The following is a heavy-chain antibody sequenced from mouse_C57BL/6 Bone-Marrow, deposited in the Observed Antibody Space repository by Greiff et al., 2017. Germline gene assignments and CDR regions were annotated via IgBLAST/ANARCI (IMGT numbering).Heavy chain of an antibody. CDR2: IYPGDGDT. CDR3: APLITTVVATGMDY. J-gene: IGHJ4*01. CDR1: GYAFSSSW. D-gene: IGHD1-1*01. V-gene: IGHV1-82*01. Sequence: VQLQESGPELVKPGASVKISCKASGYAFSSSWMNWVKQRPGKGLEWIGRIYPGDGDTNYNGKFKGKATLTADKSSSTAYMQLSSLTSEDSAVYFCAPLITTVVATGMDYWGQGTSVTVSS.